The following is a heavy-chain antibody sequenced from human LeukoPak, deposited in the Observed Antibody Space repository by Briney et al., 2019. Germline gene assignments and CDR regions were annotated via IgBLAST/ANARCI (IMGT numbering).Heavy chain of an antibody. CDR2: ISYDGSNK. CDR1: GFIFSSYG. CDR3: AREIRLYCSSTSCYAVYMDV. V-gene: IGHV3-30*12. D-gene: IGHD2-2*01. Sequence: QSGGSLRLSCAASGFIFSSYGMHWVRQAPGKGLEWVAVISYDGSNKYYADSVKGRFTISRDNAKNSLYLQMNSLRAEDTAVYYCAREIRLYCSSTSCYAVYMDVWGKGTTVTVSS. J-gene: IGHJ6*03.